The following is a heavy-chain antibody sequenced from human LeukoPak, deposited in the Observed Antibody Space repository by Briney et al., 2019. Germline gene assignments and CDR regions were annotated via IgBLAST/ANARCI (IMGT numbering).Heavy chain of an antibody. D-gene: IGHD2-8*01. CDR2: INPSGGST. CDR1: GYTFISYY. CDR3: ARWGGVGMDV. V-gene: IGHV1-46*01. Sequence: ASVKVSCKASGYTFISYYMHWVRQAPGQGLEWMGIINPSGGSTSYAQKFQGRVIMTRDTSTSTVYMELSSLRSEDTAVYYCARWGGVGMDVWGQGTTLIVSS. J-gene: IGHJ6*02.